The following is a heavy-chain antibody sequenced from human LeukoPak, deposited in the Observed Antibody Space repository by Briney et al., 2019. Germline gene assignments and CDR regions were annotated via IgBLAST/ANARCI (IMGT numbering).Heavy chain of an antibody. D-gene: IGHD2-2*01. V-gene: IGHV3-23*01. CDR3: AKEIPYGIVVVPAATD. CDR1: GFTFGSYA. J-gene: IGHJ4*02. CDR2: ISGGGGST. Sequence: PGGSLRLSCAASGFTFGSYAMSWVRQAPGKGLEWVSAISGGGGSTYYADSVKGRFTISRDNSKNTLYLQMNSLRAEDTAVYYCAKEIPYGIVVVPAATDWGQGTLVTVSS.